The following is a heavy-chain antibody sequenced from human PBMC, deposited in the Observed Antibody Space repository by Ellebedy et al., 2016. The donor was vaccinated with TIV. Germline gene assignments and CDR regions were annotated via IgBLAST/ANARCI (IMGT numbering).Heavy chain of an antibody. CDR2: IKRNSEGGTT. Sequence: PGGSLRLSCAASGFTFSDVWMTWVRQSPGKGLECIGRIKRNSEGGTTEYAAPVKGRFIISRDDSKNTLSLQMNRLQTEDTAMYYCATFPLPRGVEQLTEYWGQGALVTVSS. V-gene: IGHV3-15*01. J-gene: IGHJ4*02. CDR3: ATFPLPRGVEQLTEY. CDR1: GFTFSDVW. D-gene: IGHD1-26*01.